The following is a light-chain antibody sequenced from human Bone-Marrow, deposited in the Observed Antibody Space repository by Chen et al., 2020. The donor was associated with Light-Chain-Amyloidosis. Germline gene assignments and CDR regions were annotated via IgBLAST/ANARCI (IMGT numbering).Light chain of an antibody. CDR1: DLPTKY. CDR2: RDT. Sequence: SYELTLPPSVSASSGQTARIHCSGDDLPTKYAYWYQQKPGQAPVLVIHRDTERPSGISERFSGSSSGTTATLTISGVQAEDEADYHCQSADSSGTYEVIFGGGTKLTVL. V-gene: IGLV3-25*03. CDR3: QSADSSGTYEVI. J-gene: IGLJ2*01.